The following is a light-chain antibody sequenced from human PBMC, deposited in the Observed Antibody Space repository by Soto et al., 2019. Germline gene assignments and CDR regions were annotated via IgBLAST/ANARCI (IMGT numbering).Light chain of an antibody. V-gene: IGLV2-8*01. CDR3: SSYAGSNNLV. J-gene: IGLJ2*01. CDR1: SSDVGGYYY. Sequence: QSSLTQPPSASGSPGQSVTISCTGTSSDVGGYYYVSWYQQHPGKAPKLMIYEVSKRPSGVPDRFSGSKSGSTASLTVSGLQAEDEADYYCSSYAGSNNLVFGGGTKVTVL. CDR2: EVS.